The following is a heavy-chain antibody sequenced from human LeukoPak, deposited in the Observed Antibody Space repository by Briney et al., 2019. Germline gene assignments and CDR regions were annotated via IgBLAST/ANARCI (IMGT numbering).Heavy chain of an antibody. D-gene: IGHD6-13*01. V-gene: IGHV4-34*01. CDR1: GGSFRVYY. CDR3: ARRLSSSWYEGWFDP. J-gene: IGHJ5*02. CDR2: INHSGRT. Sequence: SDTLSLTCAVYGGSFRVYYWSWIRHPPGKGLEWSGEINHSGRTNYNPSLKSRVTISVDASKNQSSLKLSSVTAADTAVYYCARRLSSSWYEGWFDPWGQGTLVTVSS.